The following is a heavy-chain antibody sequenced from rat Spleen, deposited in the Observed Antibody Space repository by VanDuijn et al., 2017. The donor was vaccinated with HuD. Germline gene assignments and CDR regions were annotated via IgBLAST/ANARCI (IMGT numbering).Heavy chain of an antibody. V-gene: IGHV5-27*01. J-gene: IGHJ2*01. CDR2: ISTGGDNT. CDR3: TTDTFYDGTYYPGGFDY. CDR1: GFTFSNYG. D-gene: IGHD1-12*02. Sequence: EVQLVESGGGLVQPGRSLKLSCAASGFTFSNYGMAWVRQAPTKGLEWVAYISTGGDNTYYRDSVKGRFTISRDNANSTLYLQLDSLRSEDTATYYCTTDTFYDGTYYPGGFDYWGQGVMVTVSS.